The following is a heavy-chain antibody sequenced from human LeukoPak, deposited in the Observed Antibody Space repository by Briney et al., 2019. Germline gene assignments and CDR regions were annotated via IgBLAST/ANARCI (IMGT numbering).Heavy chain of an antibody. D-gene: IGHD3-22*01. J-gene: IGHJ4*02. CDR3: ARLRRNSDRSDFFYYYDH. CDR2: IKQRGSEK. Sequence: GGSLRLSCAASGFTFNYSWMSWVRQAPGKGLEWVANIKQRGSEKSYVDSVKGRFSISRDNTKNSVFLQMNSLRAEDTAVYYCARLRRNSDRSDFFYYYDHWGQGTLVTVSS. V-gene: IGHV3-7*01. CDR1: GFTFNYSW.